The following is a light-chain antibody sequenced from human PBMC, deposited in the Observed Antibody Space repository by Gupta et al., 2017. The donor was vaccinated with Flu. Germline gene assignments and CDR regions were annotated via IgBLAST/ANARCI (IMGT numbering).Light chain of an antibody. J-gene: IGLJ3*02. V-gene: IGLV1-36*01. CDR3: AAWDDSLNGPV. Sequence: QSVLTQPPSLSEAPSQRVTISCSGSSSNIGNNAVNWYQQLPGKAPKLLIYYDDLLPSGVSDRFSGSKSGTSASLAISGLQSEDEADYYCAAWDDSLNGPVFGGGTKLTVL. CDR1: SSNIGNNA. CDR2: YDD.